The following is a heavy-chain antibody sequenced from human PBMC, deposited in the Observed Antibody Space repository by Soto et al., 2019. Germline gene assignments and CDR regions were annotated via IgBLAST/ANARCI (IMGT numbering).Heavy chain of an antibody. D-gene: IGHD6-6*01. CDR1: GYTFTSYA. J-gene: IGHJ6*03. CDR2: INAGNGNT. V-gene: IGHV1-3*01. CDR3: ARDESFSRSSVNYFYYYMEV. Sequence: GASVKVSFKASGYTFTSYAMHWVRQAPGQRLEWMGWINAGNGNTKYSQKFQGRVTITRDTSASTAYMELSSLRSEDTAVYYCARDESFSRSSVNYFYYYMEVWGKGTTVTVSS.